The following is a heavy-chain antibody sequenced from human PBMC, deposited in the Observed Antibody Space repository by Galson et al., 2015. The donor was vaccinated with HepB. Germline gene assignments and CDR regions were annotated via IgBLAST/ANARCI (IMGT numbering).Heavy chain of an antibody. CDR2: INPNTGGT. D-gene: IGHD3-10*01. CDR3: ARVPGLQWLGRGRHYLDY. Sequence: SVKVSCKASGYTFTGYEIHWVRQAPGQGLEWMGRINPNTGGTNYAQKFQGRVIMTRDTSITTAYMEMRRLRSDDTAVYYCARVPGLQWLGRGRHYLDYWGQGTLVTVSS. CDR1: GYTFTGYE. J-gene: IGHJ4*02. V-gene: IGHV1-2*06.